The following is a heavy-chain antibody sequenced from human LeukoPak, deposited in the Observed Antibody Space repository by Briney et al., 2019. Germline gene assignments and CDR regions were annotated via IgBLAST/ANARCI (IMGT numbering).Heavy chain of an antibody. J-gene: IGHJ4*02. CDR2: MNPNSGNT. V-gene: IGHV1-8*03. CDR3: ARRLCSAGSCYPYYFDY. Sequence: ASVKVSCKASGYTFTNYDINWVRQATGQGLEWMGWMNPNSGNTGYAQKFQGRVTITRNTSISTAYMEVSSLRSEDTAVYYCARRLCSAGSCYPYYFDYWGQGTLVTVSS. CDR1: GYTFTNYD. D-gene: IGHD2-15*01.